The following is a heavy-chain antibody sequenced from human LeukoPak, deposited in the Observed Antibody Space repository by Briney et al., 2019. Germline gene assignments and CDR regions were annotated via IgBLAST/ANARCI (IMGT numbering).Heavy chain of an antibody. J-gene: IGHJ5*02. CDR1: GGSISSGGYS. V-gene: IGHV4-30-2*01. D-gene: IGHD1-14*01. CDR2: IYHSGST. Sequence: PSETLSLTCAVSGGSISSGGYSWSWIRQPPGKGLEWIGYIYHSGSTYYNPSLKSRVTISVDRSKNQFSLKLSSVTAADTAVYYCARGLTRKNWFDPWGQGTLVTVSS. CDR3: ARGLTRKNWFDP.